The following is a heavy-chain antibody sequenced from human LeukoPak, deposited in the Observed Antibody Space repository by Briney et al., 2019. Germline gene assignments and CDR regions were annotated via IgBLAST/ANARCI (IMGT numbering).Heavy chain of an antibody. Sequence: SETLSLTCAVYGGSFSGYYWSWIRQPPGKGLEWIGEINHSGSTNYNPSLKSRVTISVDTSKNQFSLKLSSVTAADTAVYYCARGVGVTGKMAHGYWGQGTLVTVSS. D-gene: IGHD1-20*01. J-gene: IGHJ4*02. V-gene: IGHV4-34*01. CDR3: ARGVGVTGKMAHGY. CDR1: GGSFSGYY. CDR2: INHSGST.